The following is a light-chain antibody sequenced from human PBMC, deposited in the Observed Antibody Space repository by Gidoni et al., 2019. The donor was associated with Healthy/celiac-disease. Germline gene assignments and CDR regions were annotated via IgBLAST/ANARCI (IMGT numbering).Light chain of an antibody. CDR1: QRVSSSY. J-gene: IGKJ1*01. Sequence: EFVLTQSPGTLSFSPGERATLSCRASQRVSSSYLAWYQQTPGQAPRLLIYGASSRATGIPDRFSGSGSGTDFTLTISRLEPEDFAVYYCQQDGSSPRTFGQGTKVEIK. V-gene: IGKV3-20*01. CDR2: GAS. CDR3: QQDGSSPRT.